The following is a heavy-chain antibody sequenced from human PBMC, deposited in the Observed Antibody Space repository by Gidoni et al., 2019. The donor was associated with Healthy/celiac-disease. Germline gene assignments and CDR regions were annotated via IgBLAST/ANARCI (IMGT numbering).Heavy chain of an antibody. J-gene: IGHJ4*02. CDR3: AKIPWTTVTTRDLADY. Sequence: QVQLVESGGGVVQPGRSLRLSCAASGFPFSSYGMHWVRQAPGKGLEWVAVISYDGSNKYYADSVKGRFTISRDNSKNTLYLQMNSLRAEDTAVYYCAKIPWTTVTTRDLADYWGQGTLVTVSS. V-gene: IGHV3-30*18. D-gene: IGHD4-17*01. CDR1: GFPFSSYG. CDR2: ISYDGSNK.